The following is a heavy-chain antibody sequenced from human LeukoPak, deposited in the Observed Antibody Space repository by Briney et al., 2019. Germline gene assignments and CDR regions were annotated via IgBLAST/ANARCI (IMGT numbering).Heavy chain of an antibody. CDR2: IYYTGNT. J-gene: IGHJ5*02. CDR1: GDSITGYY. CDR3: ARGGYYYDSSGYYRFDP. D-gene: IGHD3-22*01. V-gene: IGHV4-39*07. Sequence: KPSETLSLTCSVSGDSITGYYWGWIRQPPGKGLEWIGNIYYTGNTYYNSSLKSRVTISLDTSKNQFSLKVISVTAADTAVYYCARGGYYYDSSGYYRFDPWGQGTLVTVSS.